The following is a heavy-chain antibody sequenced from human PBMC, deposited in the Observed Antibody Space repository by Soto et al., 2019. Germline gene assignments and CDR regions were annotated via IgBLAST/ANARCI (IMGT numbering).Heavy chain of an antibody. J-gene: IGHJ5*02. D-gene: IGHD6-13*01. Sequence: QVQLQESGPGLVKPSETLSLTCTVSGGSVSSGSYYWSWIRQPPGKGLEWIGYIYYSGSTNYNPSLKSRVTISVDTSKSQFSLKLSSVTAADTVVYYCARSAAGPNWFDPWGQGTLVTVSS. CDR3: ARSAAGPNWFDP. CDR2: IYYSGST. V-gene: IGHV4-61*01. CDR1: GGSVSSGSYY.